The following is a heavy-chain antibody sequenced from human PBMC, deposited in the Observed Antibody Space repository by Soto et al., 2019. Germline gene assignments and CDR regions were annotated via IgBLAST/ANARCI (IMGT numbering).Heavy chain of an antibody. Sequence: QITLKESGPPLVKPTQTLTLTCTFSGFSLSTSEVGVAWIRQPPGKALEWLALIYWDDDKRYRPSLESRLTIXXXTXXTQVVLTMTNMDSVDTATYYCAYLPCSGGSCYWFSFSGMDVWGQGTTVTVSS. CDR2: IYWDDDK. V-gene: IGHV2-5*02. J-gene: IGHJ6*02. CDR3: AYLPCSGGSCYWFSFSGMDV. CDR1: GFSLSTSEVG. D-gene: IGHD2-15*01.